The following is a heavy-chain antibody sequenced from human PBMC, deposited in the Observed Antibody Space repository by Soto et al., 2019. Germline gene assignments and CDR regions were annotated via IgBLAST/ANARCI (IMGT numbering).Heavy chain of an antibody. D-gene: IGHD3-16*01. CDR1: GFTFSAYT. Sequence: GGSLRLSFAASGFTFSAYTMNWVRQAPGKGLEWISSISSGSSYIYYAGSVKVRFTISRDNANNSLFLKMNSLRADDTAVYYCERDILSWGAYTDXWGQRTKVT. V-gene: IGHV3-21*01. J-gene: IGHJ5*02. CDR2: ISSGSSYI. CDR3: ERDILSWGAYTDX.